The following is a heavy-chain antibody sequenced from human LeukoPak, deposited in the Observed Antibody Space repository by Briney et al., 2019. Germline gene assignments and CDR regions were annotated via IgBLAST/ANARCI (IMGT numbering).Heavy chain of an antibody. CDR1: GGSFSGYY. D-gene: IGHD2-15*01. J-gene: IGHJ4*02. Sequence: SETLSLTCAVPGGSFSGYYWSWIRQPPGKGLEWIGYIYYSGSTNYNPSLKSRVTISVDTSKNQFSLKLSSVTAADTAVYYCAQLPCSGGSCFPGLSYWGQGTLVTVSS. CDR2: IYYSGST. V-gene: IGHV4-59*01. CDR3: AQLPCSGGSCFPGLSY.